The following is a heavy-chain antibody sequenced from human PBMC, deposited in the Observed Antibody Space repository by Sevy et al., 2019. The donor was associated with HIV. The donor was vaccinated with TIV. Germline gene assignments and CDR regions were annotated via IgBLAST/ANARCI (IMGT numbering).Heavy chain of an antibody. CDR1: GFTFSSYG. D-gene: IGHD3-10*01. J-gene: IGHJ6*02. Sequence: GGSLRLSCAASGFTFSSYGMHWVRRAPAKGLEWVAVISYDGSNKYYADSVKGRFTISRDNSKNSLYLQMNSLRAEDTAVYYCAKAALWFRELSAGMDVWGQGTTVTVSS. CDR3: AKAALWFRELSAGMDV. V-gene: IGHV3-30*18. CDR2: ISYDGSNK.